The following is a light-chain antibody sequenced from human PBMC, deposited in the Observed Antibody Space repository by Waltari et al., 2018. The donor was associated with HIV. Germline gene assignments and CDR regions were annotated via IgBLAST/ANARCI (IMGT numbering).Light chain of an antibody. CDR2: ETS. CDR1: QSICRW. V-gene: IGKV1-5*03. CDR3: QQYNSHSRT. J-gene: IGKJ1*01. Sequence: DIQMTQSPSTVSASVGDTVTITCRASQSICRWLAWYQQKPGEAPKLLIYETSTLEIGVPSIFSGSGSGTEFTLTVSRLQPEDFATYYCQQYNSHSRTFGQGTKVEIK.